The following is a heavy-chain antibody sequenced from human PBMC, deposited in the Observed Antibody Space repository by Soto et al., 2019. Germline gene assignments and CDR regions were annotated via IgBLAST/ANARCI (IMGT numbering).Heavy chain of an antibody. CDR3: ASSDPGARFDP. J-gene: IGHJ5*02. CDR1: RYIFTAYF. CDR2: INPNNGAT. D-gene: IGHD2-2*01. Sequence: QVQLVQSGAEVKKPGASVKASCKAPRYIFTAYFMHWVRQAPGQGLEWMGWINPNNGATHYGLSFQGRVTITRDTSISTAYMELSSLRSDDTAVYYCASSDPGARFDPWGQGALVIVSS. V-gene: IGHV1-2*02.